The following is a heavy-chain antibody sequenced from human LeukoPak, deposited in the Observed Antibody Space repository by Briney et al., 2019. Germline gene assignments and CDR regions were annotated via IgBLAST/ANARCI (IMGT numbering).Heavy chain of an antibody. D-gene: IGHD2-2*01. CDR3: ATGYCSSTSCQYYFDY. J-gene: IGHJ4*02. CDR2: INSGNGDT. CDR1: GYTFNNYA. Sequence: ASVKVSCKASGYTFNNYALHWVRQAPGQRLEWMGWINSGNGDTKFSQKFQGRVTFTRDTSASTAYMELISLTSEDTAVYYCATGYCSSTSCQYYFDYWGQGTLVTVSS. V-gene: IGHV1-3*01.